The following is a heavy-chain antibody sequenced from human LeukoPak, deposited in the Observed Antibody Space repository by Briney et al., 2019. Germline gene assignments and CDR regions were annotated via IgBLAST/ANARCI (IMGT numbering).Heavy chain of an antibody. CDR2: IYYSGST. Sequence: SETLSLTCTVSGGSISSSSYYWGWIRQPPGKGLGWIGSIYYSGSTYYNPSLKSRVTISVDTSKNQFSLKLSSVTAADTAVYYCAREDDSSGYYAANNWFDPWGQGTLVTVSS. J-gene: IGHJ5*02. CDR1: GGSISSSSYY. CDR3: AREDDSSGYYAANNWFDP. V-gene: IGHV4-39*07. D-gene: IGHD3-22*01.